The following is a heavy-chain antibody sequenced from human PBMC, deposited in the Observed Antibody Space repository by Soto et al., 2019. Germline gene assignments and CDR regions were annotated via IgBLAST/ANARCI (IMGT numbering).Heavy chain of an antibody. D-gene: IGHD2-15*01. J-gene: IGHJ4*02. CDR3: ARGQVVAAQH. Sequence: SETLSLTCAVPDGSISSCCYSWSWIRQPPGKGLEWIGYIYHSGSTYYNPSLKSRVTISVDRSKNQFSLKLSSVTAADTAVYYCARGQVVAAQHWGQGTLVTVSS. CDR1: DGSISSCCYS. V-gene: IGHV4-30-2*01. CDR2: IYHSGST.